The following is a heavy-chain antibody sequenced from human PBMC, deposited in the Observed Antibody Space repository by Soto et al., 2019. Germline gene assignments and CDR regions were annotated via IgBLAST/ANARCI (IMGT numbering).Heavy chain of an antibody. Sequence: FWLNWVRQRPGKGLEWVGRIDPNDSFINYSPPFEGHVTISADKSISTAYLQWTRLQAADTAIYYCARPASGGSRDAFDIWGQGTMVTVSS. D-gene: IGHD2-15*01. J-gene: IGHJ3*02. V-gene: IGHV5-10-1*01. CDR1: FW. CDR3: ARPASGGSRDAFDI. CDR2: IDPNDSFI.